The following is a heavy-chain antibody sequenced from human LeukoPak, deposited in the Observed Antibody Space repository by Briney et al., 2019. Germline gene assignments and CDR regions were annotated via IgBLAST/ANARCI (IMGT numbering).Heavy chain of an antibody. CDR1: GGTFISYA. CDR2: IIPIFGTA. CDR3: ARGTRCGGDCLYYYYGMDV. D-gene: IGHD2-21*02. Sequence: SVKVSCKASGGTFISYAISWVRQAPGQGLEWMGGIIPIFGTANYAQKFQGRVTITADESTSTAYTELSSLRSEDTAVYYCARGTRCGGDCLYYYYGMDVWGQGTTVTVSS. J-gene: IGHJ6*02. V-gene: IGHV1-69*13.